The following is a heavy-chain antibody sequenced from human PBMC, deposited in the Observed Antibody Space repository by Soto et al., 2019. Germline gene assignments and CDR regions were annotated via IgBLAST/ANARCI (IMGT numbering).Heavy chain of an antibody. J-gene: IGHJ4*02. V-gene: IGHV3-7*01. CDR3: ARVDSGDDEFDY. Sequence: GGSLRLSCAASGFTFSRHWMSWVRQAPGKGLDWVANIKPDGSGKYYVDSVKGRFTISRDNAKNSLYLQMNGLRAEDTAVYYCARVDSGDDEFDYWGQGTLVTVSS. CDR1: GFTFSRHW. CDR2: IKPDGSGK. D-gene: IGHD4-17*01.